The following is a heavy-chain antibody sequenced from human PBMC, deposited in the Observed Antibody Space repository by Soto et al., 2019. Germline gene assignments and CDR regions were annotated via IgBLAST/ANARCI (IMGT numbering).Heavy chain of an antibody. CDR3: ARREDYGSGSHYWYDP. D-gene: IGHD3-10*01. J-gene: IGHJ5*02. CDR1: GGTFSSYT. Sequence: QVQLVQSGAEVKKPGSSVKVSCKASGGTFSSYTISWVRQAPGQGLEWMGRIIPILGIANYAQKFQGRVTINEDKSTSAAYMELSSLRSEDTAVYYCARREDYGSGSHYWYDPWGQRTLVTVSS. CDR2: IIPILGIA. V-gene: IGHV1-69*02.